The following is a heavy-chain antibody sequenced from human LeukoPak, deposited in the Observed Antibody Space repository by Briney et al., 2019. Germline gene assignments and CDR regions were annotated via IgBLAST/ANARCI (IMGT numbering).Heavy chain of an antibody. CDR3: ARDQNWGDAFDI. CDR2: IYTSGST. V-gene: IGHV4-61*02. Sequence: SQTLSLTCTVSGGSISSGSYYWSWIRQPAGKGLEWIGRIYTSGSTNYNPSLKSRVTISVDTSKNQFSLKLSSVTAAGTAVYYCARDQNWGDAFDIWGQGTMVTVSS. CDR1: GGSISSGSYY. J-gene: IGHJ3*02. D-gene: IGHD7-27*01.